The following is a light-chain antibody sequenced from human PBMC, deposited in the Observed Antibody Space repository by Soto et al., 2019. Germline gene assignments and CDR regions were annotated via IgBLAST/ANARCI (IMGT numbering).Light chain of an antibody. J-gene: IGLJ1*01. CDR3: SSYTSNNTGV. CDR2: EVS. Sequence: QAVVTQPASVSGSPGQSITISCTGTSSDVGSYTFVSWYQQHPGKAPKLLIFEVSNRPSGVSNRFSGSKSGNTASLIISGLQAEDEADYYCSSYTSNNTGVFGTGTKLTVL. V-gene: IGLV2-14*01. CDR1: SSDVGSYTF.